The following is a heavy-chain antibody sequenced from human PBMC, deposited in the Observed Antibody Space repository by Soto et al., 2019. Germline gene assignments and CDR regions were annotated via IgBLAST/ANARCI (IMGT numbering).Heavy chain of an antibody. CDR3: AIRCFCNNNARHGGRGVNWFDP. CDR2: IYPGDSDT. CDR1: GYSFNNYW. V-gene: IGHV5-51*01. J-gene: IGHJ5*02. D-gene: IGHD2-8*01. Sequence: PGESLKISCKGSGYSFNNYWIAWVRQMPGKGLEWMGIIYPGDSDTRYSPSFQGQVTISADKSITTVYLQWGSLKASDTAMYYCAIRCFCNNNARHGGRGVNWFDPWGQGTLVTVSS.